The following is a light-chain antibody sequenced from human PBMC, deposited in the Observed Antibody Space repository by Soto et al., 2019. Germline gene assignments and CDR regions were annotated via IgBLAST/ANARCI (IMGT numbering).Light chain of an antibody. J-gene: IGKJ1*01. V-gene: IGKV3-20*01. CDR3: QQYGTLGRT. CDR1: QSVSSSY. Sequence: IVLTQSPGTLSLSPGERATLSCRASQSVSSSYLAWYQQKPGQAPRLLIYGASSRATGIPDRFSGSGSGTDFTLTISRLEPEDFAVYYCQQYGTLGRTFGQGTKVEIK. CDR2: GAS.